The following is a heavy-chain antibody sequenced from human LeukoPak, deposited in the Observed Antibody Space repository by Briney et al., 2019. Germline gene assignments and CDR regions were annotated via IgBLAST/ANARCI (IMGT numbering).Heavy chain of an antibody. CDR2: ISGSGGST. D-gene: IGHD6-13*01. J-gene: IGHJ4*02. V-gene: IGHV3-23*01. CDR1: GFTFSSYA. CDR3: ATDFKQQLFVFDY. Sequence: TGGSLRLSCAASGFTFSSYAMSWVRQAPGKGLEWVSAISGSGGSTYYADSVKGRFTISRDNAKNSLYLQMNSLRAEDTAVYYCATDFKQQLFVFDYWGQGTLVTVSS.